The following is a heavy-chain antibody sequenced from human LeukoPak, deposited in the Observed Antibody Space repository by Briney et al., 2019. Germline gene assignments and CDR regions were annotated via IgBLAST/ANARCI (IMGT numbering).Heavy chain of an antibody. CDR1: GFTFSSYA. J-gene: IGHJ5*02. V-gene: IGHV3-48*04. CDR3: ARDRQDWGYYDSSGYWFDP. CDR2: ISSSSSTI. D-gene: IGHD3-22*01. Sequence: PGGSLRLSCAASGFTFSSYAMSWVRQAPGKGLEWVSYISSSSSTIYYADSVKGRFTISRDNAKNSLYLQMNSLRAEDTAVYYCARDRQDWGYYDSSGYWFDPWGQGTLVTVSS.